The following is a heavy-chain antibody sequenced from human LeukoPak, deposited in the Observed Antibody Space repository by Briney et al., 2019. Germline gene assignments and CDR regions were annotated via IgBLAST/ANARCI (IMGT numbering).Heavy chain of an antibody. CDR1: GYSFTGYW. CDR2: IYPGDSDT. J-gene: IGHJ5*02. V-gene: IGHV5-51*01. CDR3: ARMIAAATNWFDP. Sequence: LGESLKISCKGSGYSFTGYWIGWVRQMPGKGLEWMGIIYPGDSDTRYSPSFQGQVTISADKSISTAYLQWSSLKASDTAMYYCARMIAAATNWFDPWGQGTLVTVSS. D-gene: IGHD6-13*01.